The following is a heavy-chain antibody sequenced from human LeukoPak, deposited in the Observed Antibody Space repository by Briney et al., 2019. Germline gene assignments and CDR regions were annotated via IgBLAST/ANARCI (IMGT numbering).Heavy chain of an antibody. CDR3: AKGVDSGGTCYSSIDC. Sequence: GGSLRLSCAASGFTFSNAWMNWVRQAPGKGLEWVSVISGSGGNTLYANSVKGRFSIPRDNSKNTLYLQMNSLRAEDTAVYYCAKGVDSGGTCYSSIDCWGQGTLVTVSP. J-gene: IGHJ4*02. CDR2: ISGSGGNT. D-gene: IGHD2-15*01. CDR1: GFTFSNAW. V-gene: IGHV3-23*01.